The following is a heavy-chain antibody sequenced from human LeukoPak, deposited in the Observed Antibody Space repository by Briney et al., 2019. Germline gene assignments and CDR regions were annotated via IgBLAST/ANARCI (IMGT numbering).Heavy chain of an antibody. CDR2: IYYSGST. D-gene: IGHD4-23*01. V-gene: IGHV4-39*07. Sequence: SETLSLTCTVSGDSISSSSYYWGWIRQPPGKELEWLGSIYYSGSTYYNPSLNSRVTISVDTSKNQFSLKLSCVTAADTAVYYCARDLLGGNPGSFDIWGQGTMVTVSS. J-gene: IGHJ3*02. CDR3: ARDLLGGNPGSFDI. CDR1: GDSISSSSYY.